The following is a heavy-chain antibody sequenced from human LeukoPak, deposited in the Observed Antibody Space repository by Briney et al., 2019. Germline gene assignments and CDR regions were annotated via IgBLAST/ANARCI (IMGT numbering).Heavy chain of an antibody. Sequence: GGSLRLSCAASGFSFSGSAIHWFLQTSGKELEWFGRIRSKSSSYATGYGESVKGRFTISRDESRSTAYLQMNSLKTEDTAVYYCSRIQDWSNGVDWGQGTLVTVSS. V-gene: IGHV3-73*01. D-gene: IGHD2-8*01. CDR3: SRIQDWSNGVD. CDR1: GFSFSGSA. J-gene: IGHJ4*02. CDR2: IRSKSSSYAT.